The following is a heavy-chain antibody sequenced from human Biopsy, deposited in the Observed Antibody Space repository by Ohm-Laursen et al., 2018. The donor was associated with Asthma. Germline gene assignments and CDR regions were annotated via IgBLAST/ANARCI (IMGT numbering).Heavy chain of an antibody. Sequence: SLRLSCAASGFRFSDYGMNSVRQAPGKGLEWVARISSGGGSRDYADSMEGRFTISRDNYNMVFLHMNYLRAEDTAVYFCARFVQAEEGVFWGQGARVTVSS. D-gene: IGHD2-15*01. CDR3: ARFVQAEEGVF. CDR1: GFRFSDYG. V-gene: IGHV3-33*08. J-gene: IGHJ4*02. CDR2: ISSGGGSR.